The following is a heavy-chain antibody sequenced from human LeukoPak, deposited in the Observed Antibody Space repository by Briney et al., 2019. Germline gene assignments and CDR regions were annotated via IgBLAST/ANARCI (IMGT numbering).Heavy chain of an antibody. J-gene: IGHJ4*02. D-gene: IGHD4-17*01. Sequence: GGSLRLSXXXSGFTFSSYAMSWVRQAAGKGLEWVSAISGSGGSTYYADSVKGRFTISRDNSKNPLYLQMNSLRAEDTAVYYCAKRPEAGDYGDYGLYYFDYWGQGTLVTVSS. CDR2: ISGSGGST. CDR3: AKRPEAGDYGDYGLYYFDY. V-gene: IGHV3-23*01. CDR1: GFTFSSYA.